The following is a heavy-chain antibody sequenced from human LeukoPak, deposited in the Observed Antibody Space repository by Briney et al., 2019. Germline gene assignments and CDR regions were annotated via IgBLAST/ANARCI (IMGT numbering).Heavy chain of an antibody. Sequence: PGGSLRLSCAASGFTFRSYAMSWVRQAPGKGLEWVANIKQDGSEKYYVDSVKGRFTISRDNAKNSLYLQMNSLRAEDTAVYYCARDWAMTTVKDYWGQGTLVTVSS. CDR3: ARDWAMTTVKDY. J-gene: IGHJ4*02. V-gene: IGHV3-7*01. D-gene: IGHD4-11*01. CDR2: IKQDGSEK. CDR1: GFTFRSYA.